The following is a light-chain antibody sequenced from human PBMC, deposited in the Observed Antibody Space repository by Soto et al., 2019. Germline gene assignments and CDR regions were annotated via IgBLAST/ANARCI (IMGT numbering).Light chain of an antibody. CDR1: SSDVGGYNY. V-gene: IGLV2-14*01. CDR3: SSYTSSSTRV. CDR2: EVS. J-gene: IGLJ3*02. Sequence: QSALTQPASVSGSPGQSITISCTGTSSDVGGYNYVSWYQQHPGKAPKLMIYEVSNRPSGVSNRFSGSKSGNTASLTISGLLAEDEAAYYCSSYTSSSTRVFGGGTKVTVL.